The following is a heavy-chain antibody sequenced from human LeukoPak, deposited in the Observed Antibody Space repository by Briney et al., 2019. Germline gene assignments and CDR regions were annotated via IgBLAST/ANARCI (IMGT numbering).Heavy chain of an antibody. D-gene: IGHD2-2*01. Sequence: QSGGSLRLSCAASGFTFSSYGMHWVRQAPGKGLEWVAVIWYDGSNKYYADSVKGRFTIPRDNSKNTLYLQMNSLRAEDTAVYYCARDRSRGVVPAALDVWGQGTTVTVSS. V-gene: IGHV3-33*01. CDR3: ARDRSRGVVPAALDV. CDR1: GFTFSSYG. J-gene: IGHJ6*02. CDR2: IWYDGSNK.